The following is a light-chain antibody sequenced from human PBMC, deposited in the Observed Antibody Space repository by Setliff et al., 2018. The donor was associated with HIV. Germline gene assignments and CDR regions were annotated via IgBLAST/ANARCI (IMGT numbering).Light chain of an antibody. CDR1: SSDIGGYNF. CDR2: EVS. V-gene: IGLV2-14*01. J-gene: IGLJ3*02. CDR3: FSYTSSNTLV. Sequence: QSALAQPASVSGSPGQSITIPCTGTSSDIGGYNFISWYQQHPGKAPKLMIYEVSNRPSGVSNRFSGSKSGNTASLTISGLQAEDEADYYCFSYTSSNTLVFGGGTKVTVL.